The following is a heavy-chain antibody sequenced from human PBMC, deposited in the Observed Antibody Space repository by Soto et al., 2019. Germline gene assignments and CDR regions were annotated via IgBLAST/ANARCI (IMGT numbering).Heavy chain of an antibody. V-gene: IGHV4-39*01. CDR2: IYYSGST. CDR3: AGFVVPASRNSDFDY. J-gene: IGHJ4*02. D-gene: IGHD2-15*01. Sequence: LSLTCTVSGISVSTSDYYWGWVRQPPGKGLDWIGNIYYSGSTFYNPSLRSRVTLSVDTSKNQFSLRLNSVTVADTAVYFCAGFVVPASRNSDFDYWGQGTLVTVSS. CDR1: GISVSTSDYY.